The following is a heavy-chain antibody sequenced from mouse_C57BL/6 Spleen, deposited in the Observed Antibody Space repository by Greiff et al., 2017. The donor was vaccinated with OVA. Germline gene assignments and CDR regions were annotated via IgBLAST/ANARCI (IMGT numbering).Heavy chain of an antibody. CDR1: GYTFTEYT. V-gene: IGHV1-62-2*01. CDR3: ARHVEPTGYYYGSSSLAMDY. D-gene: IGHD1-1*01. J-gene: IGHJ4*01. CDR2: FYPGSGSI. Sequence: QVQLQQSGAELVKPGASVKLSCKASGYTFTEYTIHWVKQRSGQGLEWIGWFYPGSGSIKYNEKFKDKATLTADKSSSTVYMELSRLTSEDSAVYFCARHVEPTGYYYGSSSLAMDYWGQGTSVTVSS.